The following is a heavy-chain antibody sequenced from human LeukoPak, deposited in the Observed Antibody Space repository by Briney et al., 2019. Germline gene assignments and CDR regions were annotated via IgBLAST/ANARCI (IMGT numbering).Heavy chain of an antibody. CDR2: IAHDGTT. V-gene: IGHV4-4*03. J-gene: IGHJ4*02. CDR1: GRSIDITNY. CDR3: TREDRPYCPFAY. Sequence: PPGTLSLTCGLSGRSIDITNYWSWVRQAPGKGLEWIGEIAHDGTTNYNPCLRSRVAMSFDRANNQFSLSLTSVTAADTAVYYCTREDRPYCPFAYWGQGVLVTVSS. D-gene: IGHD1-26*01.